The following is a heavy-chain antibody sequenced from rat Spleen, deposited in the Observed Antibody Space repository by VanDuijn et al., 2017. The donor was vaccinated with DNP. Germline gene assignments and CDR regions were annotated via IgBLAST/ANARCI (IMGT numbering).Heavy chain of an antibody. CDR3: TVDRDGSYGVAY. D-gene: IGHD1-12*02. J-gene: IGHJ3*01. CDR2: IINTGGTT. CDR1: GFTFNNYW. Sequence: EVQLVESGGGLVQPGRSLKLSCVASGFTFNNYWMTWIRQVPGKGLEWVASIINTGGTTYYPDSVKGRFTISRDNAKSTLYLQMDSLRSEDTATYYCTVDRDGSYGVAYWGQGTLVTVSS. V-gene: IGHV5-31*01.